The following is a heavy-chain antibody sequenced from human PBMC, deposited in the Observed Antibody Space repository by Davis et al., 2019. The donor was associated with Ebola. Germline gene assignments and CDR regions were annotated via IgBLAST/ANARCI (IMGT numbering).Heavy chain of an antibody. CDR3: ARGAWNSPRFDY. V-gene: IGHV4-59*12. J-gene: IGHJ4*02. CDR1: GGSISSYY. D-gene: IGHD1-7*01. CDR2: IYYSGST. Sequence: SETLSLTCTVSGGSISSYYWSWIRQPPGKGLEWIGYIYYSGSTNYNPSLKSRVTISVDTSKNQFSLKLSSVTAADTAVYYCARGAWNSPRFDYWGQGTLVTVSS.